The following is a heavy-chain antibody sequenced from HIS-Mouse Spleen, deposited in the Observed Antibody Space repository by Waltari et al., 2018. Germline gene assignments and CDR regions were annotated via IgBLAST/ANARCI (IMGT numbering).Heavy chain of an antibody. CDR2: FSGSGGRP. V-gene: IGHV3-23*01. D-gene: IGHD3-10*01. Sequence: EVQLLESGGGLVQPGGSLRLSCAASGFTFSSYAMSWVRQAPGRGLEWVSAFSGSGGRPSYADSVKGRFTISRDNSKNTLYLQMNSLRAEDTAVYYCAQNYYGSGSYYYWGQGTLVTVSS. J-gene: IGHJ4*02. CDR3: AQNYYGSGSYYY. CDR1: GFTFSSYA.